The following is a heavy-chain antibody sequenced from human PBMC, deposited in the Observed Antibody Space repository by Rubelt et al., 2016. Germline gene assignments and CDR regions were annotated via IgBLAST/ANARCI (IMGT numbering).Heavy chain of an antibody. CDR3: ARDSAGVGVDY. D-gene: IGHD1-26*01. CDR2: IKQDGCEK. V-gene: IGHV3-7*03. Sequence: EVQLVESGGGLVEPGRSLRLSCATSGFTFADYPMSWFRQAPGKGLEWVANIKQDGCEKYYVDSVKGRFTISRDNAKNLLYLQMNIMTADDTAVYYWARDSAGVGVDYWGQGTLVSVSS. J-gene: IGHJ4*02. CDR1: GFTFADYP.